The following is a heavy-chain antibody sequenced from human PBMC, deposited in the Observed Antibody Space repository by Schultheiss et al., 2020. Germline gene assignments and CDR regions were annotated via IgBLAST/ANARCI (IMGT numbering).Heavy chain of an antibody. Sequence: GGSLRLSCAASGFTFSSYAMSWVRQAPGKGLEWVSAISGSGGSTYYADSVKGRFTISRDNAKNSLYLQMNSLRAEDTAVYYCARESTYYYGMDVWGQGTTVTVSS. CDR2: ISGSGGST. CDR3: ARESTYYYGMDV. J-gene: IGHJ6*02. D-gene: IGHD5/OR15-5a*01. V-gene: IGHV3-23*01. CDR1: GFTFSSYA.